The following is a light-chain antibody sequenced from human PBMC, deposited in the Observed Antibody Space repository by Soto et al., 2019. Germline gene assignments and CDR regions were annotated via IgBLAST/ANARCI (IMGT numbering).Light chain of an antibody. V-gene: IGKV1-39*01. CDR2: AAS. CDR3: QQSYSTPWT. J-gene: IGKJ1*01. Sequence: IQMTQSPSSLSASVGDRVTITCRASQSISSYLNWYQQKPGKAPKLLIYAASSLQSGVPSRFSGSGSGTDVTLTISSLQPEDFATYYCQQSYSTPWTFGQGTKVEIK. CDR1: QSISSY.